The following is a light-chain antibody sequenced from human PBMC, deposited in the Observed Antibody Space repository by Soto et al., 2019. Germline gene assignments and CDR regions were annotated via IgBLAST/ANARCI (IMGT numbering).Light chain of an antibody. V-gene: IGKV3D-7*01. CDR1: QSVTSNY. J-gene: IGKJ1*01. Sequence: EIVLTQSPGTLSLSPGERATLSCRASQSVTSNYLAWYQQKPGQAPRLLIYGASTRATAIPARFSGSGSGTEFTLSISSLQSEGFAVYYCQQYHNLWTFGQGTKVDIK. CDR2: GAS. CDR3: QQYHNLWT.